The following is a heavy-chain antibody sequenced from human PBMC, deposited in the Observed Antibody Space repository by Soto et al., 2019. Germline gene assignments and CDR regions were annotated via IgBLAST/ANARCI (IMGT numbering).Heavy chain of an antibody. J-gene: IGHJ2*01. CDR2: ISGSGGST. V-gene: IGHV3-23*01. D-gene: IGHD6-6*01. CDR1: GTTLSNYA. CDR3: AKASYSSSFWYFDL. Sequence: GGSLRLSCAASGTTLSNYAMSWFRQAPGEGLEWVSSISGSGGSTYNADSVKGRLTISRDNSKNTVYLHLKSLRVADTAVYYCAKASYSSSFWYFDLWGRGTLVTVSS.